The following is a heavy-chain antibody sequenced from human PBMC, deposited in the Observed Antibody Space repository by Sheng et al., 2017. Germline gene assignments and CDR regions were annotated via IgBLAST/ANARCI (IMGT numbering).Heavy chain of an antibody. Sequence: EVQLLESGGGFVQPGGSLRLSCAASGFPFSSYAMSWVRQAPGKGLEWVSGISTSGGRTYYADSVKGRFTISRDNSKNTLYLQMNSLRAEDTAVYYCARGGGGANHYWGQGTLVTVSS. CDR3: ARGGGGANHY. CDR1: GFPFSSYA. CDR2: ISTSGGRT. V-gene: IGHV3-23*01. J-gene: IGHJ4*02. D-gene: IGHD3-16*01.